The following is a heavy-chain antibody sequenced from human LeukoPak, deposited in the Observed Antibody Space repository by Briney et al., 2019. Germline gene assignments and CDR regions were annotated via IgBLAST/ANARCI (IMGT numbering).Heavy chain of an antibody. J-gene: IGHJ4*02. Sequence: SETLSLTCTVSGGSISSYYWSWIRPPPGKGLEWIGYIYYSGSTNYNPSLKSRVTISVDTSKNQFSLKLSSVTAADTAVYYCARGYRGWGLPLDYCGQGTLVTVSS. V-gene: IGHV4-59*01. CDR1: GGSISSYY. D-gene: IGHD3-16*01. CDR2: IYYSGST. CDR3: ARGYRGWGLPLDY.